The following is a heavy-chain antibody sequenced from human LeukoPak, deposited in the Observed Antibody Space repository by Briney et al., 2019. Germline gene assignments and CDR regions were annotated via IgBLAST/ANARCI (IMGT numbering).Heavy chain of an antibody. D-gene: IGHD7-27*01. V-gene: IGHV3-48*03. J-gene: IGHJ4*02. CDR3: GRGHWGLDY. CDR2: ISNSGSSI. CDR1: GFIFSNYE. Sequence: GGSLRLSCEASGFIFSNYEMNWVRQAPGKGLEWISYISNSGSSIYYSDSVKGRFTTSRDNAKSSLSLQMNSLRAEDTAVYYCGRGHWGLDYWGQGALVTVSS.